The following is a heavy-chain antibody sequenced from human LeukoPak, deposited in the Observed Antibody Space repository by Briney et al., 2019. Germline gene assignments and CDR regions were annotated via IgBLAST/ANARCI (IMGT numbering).Heavy chain of an antibody. D-gene: IGHD3-3*01. CDR1: GFIFSNYN. J-gene: IGHJ3*02. CDR3: ARHLRLLESPFPPRAFDI. CDR2: INHSGDT. V-gene: IGHV4-34*08. Sequence: GSLRLSCAASGFIFSNYNMNWIRQTPGQGLEWIGEINHSGDTNYNPSLKSRLTMSVDSSKNQLSLTLSSLTAADTAVYYCARHLRLLESPFPPRAFDIWGQGTTVTVSS.